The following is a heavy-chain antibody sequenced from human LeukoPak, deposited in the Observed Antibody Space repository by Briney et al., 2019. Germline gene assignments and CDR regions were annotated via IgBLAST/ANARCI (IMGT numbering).Heavy chain of an antibody. CDR1: GLTVSTNY. Sequence: GGSLRLSCAACGLTVSTNYMGWVRQAPGKGLEWVAVIYTGGSTYYADSVKGRFTISKDNSKNTLYLQMNSLRAEDTAVYYCARVKSADYFDYWGQGTLVTVSS. V-gene: IGHV3-53*01. J-gene: IGHJ4*02. CDR3: ARVKSADYFDY. CDR2: IYTGGST.